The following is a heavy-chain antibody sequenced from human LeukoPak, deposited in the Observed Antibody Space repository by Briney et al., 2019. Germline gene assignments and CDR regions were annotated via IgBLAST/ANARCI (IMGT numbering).Heavy chain of an antibody. V-gene: IGHV1-2*02. CDR1: GYTFTDYY. J-gene: IGHJ3*02. CDR2: INPNSGGT. Sequence: ASVKVSCKASGYTFTDYYMHWVRQAPGQGLEWMGWINPNSGGTNYAQKFQGRVTMTRDKSISTAYMELSRLRSDDTAVYYCARLREMATITTYDAFDIWGQGTMVTVSS. D-gene: IGHD5-24*01. CDR3: ARLREMATITTYDAFDI.